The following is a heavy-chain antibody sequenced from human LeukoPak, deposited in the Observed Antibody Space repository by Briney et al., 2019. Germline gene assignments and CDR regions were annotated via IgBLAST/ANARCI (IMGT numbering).Heavy chain of an antibody. CDR1: GDSMSSFY. J-gene: IGHJ4*02. D-gene: IGHD6-19*01. V-gene: IGHV4-59*01. CDR3: ARGVVAVAGRVFDY. Sequence: KPSETLSLTCTVSGDSMSSFYWSWIRQPPGKGLEWIGYIYYSGSTNYNPSLKSRVTISIDTSKNQFSLKLNSLTAADTAVYYCARGVVAVAGRVFDYWGQGTLVTVSS. CDR2: IYYSGST.